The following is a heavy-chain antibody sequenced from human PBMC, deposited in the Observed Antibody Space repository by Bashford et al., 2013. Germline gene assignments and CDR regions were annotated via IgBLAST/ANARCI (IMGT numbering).Heavy chain of an antibody. CDR2: IYYRGNT. V-gene: IGHV4-30-4*01. D-gene: IGHD3-22*01. Sequence: SETLSLTCTVSGGSISSDDHYWSWIRQPPGKGLEWIGYIYYRGNTYYNPSLKSRVTISKDTSKKQFSLKLSSVTAADTAVYYCARASGITMIALPEAFDIWGQGTMVTVSS. J-gene: IGHJ3*02. CDR1: GGSISSDDHY. CDR3: ARASGITMIALPEAFDI.